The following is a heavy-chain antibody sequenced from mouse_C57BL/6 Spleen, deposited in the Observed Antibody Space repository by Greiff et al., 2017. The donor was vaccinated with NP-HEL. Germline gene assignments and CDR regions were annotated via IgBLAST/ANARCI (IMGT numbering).Heavy chain of an antibody. CDR1: GFTFSSYA. V-gene: IGHV5-9-1*02. Sequence: EVQRVESGEGLVKPGGSLKLSCAASGFTFSSYAMSWVRQTPEKRLEWVAYISSGGDYIYYADTVKGRFTISRDNARNTLYLQMSSLKSEDTAMYYCTGDYGSSYWYVDVWGTGTTVTVSS. CDR3: TGDYGSSYWYVDV. J-gene: IGHJ1*03. CDR2: ISSGGDYI. D-gene: IGHD1-1*01.